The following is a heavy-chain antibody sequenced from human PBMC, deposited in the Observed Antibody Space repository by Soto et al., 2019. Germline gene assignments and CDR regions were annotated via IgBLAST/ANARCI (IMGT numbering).Heavy chain of an antibody. CDR1: GFSFTIYG. D-gene: IGHD2-15*01. CDR2: INPYNGNT. Sequence: AAVKVSCRASGFSFTIYGITWVRQAPGQGLEWMGWINPYNGNTNYAQKFQGRVTMTTDTSTSTGYMELRSLRSDDTAVYYCARVVAAAPVYYGMDVWGQGTTVT. V-gene: IGHV1-18*01. CDR3: ARVVAAAPVYYGMDV. J-gene: IGHJ6*02.